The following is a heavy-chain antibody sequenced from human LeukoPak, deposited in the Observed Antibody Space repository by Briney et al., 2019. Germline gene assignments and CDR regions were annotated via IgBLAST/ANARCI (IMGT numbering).Heavy chain of an antibody. CDR3: ARRGASDYYFDY. J-gene: IGHJ4*02. CDR1: GFTFSDYS. D-gene: IGHD5-12*01. Sequence: GGSLRLSCAASGFTFSDYSMNWVRQAPGKGLEWVSYISSSSSTVYYADSVKGRFTISRDNSKNTLYLQMNSLRAEDTAVFYCARRGASDYYFDYWGRGTLVTVSS. V-gene: IGHV3-48*01. CDR2: ISSSSSTV.